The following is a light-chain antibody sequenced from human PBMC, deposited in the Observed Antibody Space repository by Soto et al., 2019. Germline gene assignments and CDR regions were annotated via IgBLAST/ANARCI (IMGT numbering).Light chain of an antibody. J-gene: IGKJ1*01. CDR3: QQYNNYPPT. CDR1: QSITNW. CDR2: GAS. Sequence: DIQMTQSPSTLSAYVGDRVTITCRASQSITNWVAWYQQKPGKAPKLLIYGASNLESGVPSRFSGDGSETDVTLTVSSLQPEDFTTYYCQQYNNYPPTFGQGTKVEV. V-gene: IGKV1-5*01.